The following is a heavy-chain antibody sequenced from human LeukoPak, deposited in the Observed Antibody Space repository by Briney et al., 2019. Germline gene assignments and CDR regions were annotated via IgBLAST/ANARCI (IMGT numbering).Heavy chain of an antibody. V-gene: IGHV4-4*07. D-gene: IGHD5-12*01. Sequence: SETLSLTCTVSRGSISNYWRSWIRQAAGKGLEWIGRVYPSGTTHYNPSLQSRVTLSVDTSKNQLSLTLSSLTAADTAVYYCARDAGGYEDYWGQGTLVTVSS. J-gene: IGHJ4*02. CDR2: VYPSGTT. CDR3: ARDAGGYEDY. CDR1: RGSISNYW.